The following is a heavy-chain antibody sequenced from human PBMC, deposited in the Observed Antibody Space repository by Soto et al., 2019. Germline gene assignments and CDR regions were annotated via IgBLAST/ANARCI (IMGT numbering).Heavy chain of an antibody. J-gene: IGHJ4*02. CDR1: GGSISSSNW. V-gene: IGHV4-4*02. D-gene: IGHD3-3*01. Sequence: KTSETLSLTCAVSGGSISSSNWWSWVRQPPGMGLEWIGEIYHSGSTNYNPSLKGRVTISVDKSKNQFSLKLSSVTAADTAVYYCARVERITIFGVVIREGYFDYWGQGTLVTVSS. CDR2: IYHSGST. CDR3: ARVERITIFGVVIREGYFDY.